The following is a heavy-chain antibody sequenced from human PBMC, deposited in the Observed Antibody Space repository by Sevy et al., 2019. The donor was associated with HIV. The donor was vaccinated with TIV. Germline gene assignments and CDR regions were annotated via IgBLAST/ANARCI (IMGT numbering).Heavy chain of an antibody. V-gene: IGHV3-23*01. J-gene: IGHJ4*02. D-gene: IGHD2-8*01. Sequence: GGYLRLSCAASGFTFSKYSMSWIRQTPGKGLEWVSTFSFGCGKINYADSVKGRFTISRDDSRITFYLQMNSLRAEDTAIYYCAREGCTKPHDYWGQGTVVNVSS. CDR2: FSFGCGKI. CDR3: AREGCTKPHDY. CDR1: GFTFSKYS.